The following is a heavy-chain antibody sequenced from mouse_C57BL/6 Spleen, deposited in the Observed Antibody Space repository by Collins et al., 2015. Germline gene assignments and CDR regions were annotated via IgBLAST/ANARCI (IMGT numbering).Heavy chain of an antibody. CDR3: ARSWDYDGSWFAY. Sequence: DVQLQESGPGLVKPSQSLSLTCTVTGYSITSDYAWNWIRQFPGNKLEWMGYISYSGSTSYNPSLKSRISITRDTSKNQFFLQLNSVTTEDTATYYCARSWDYDGSWFAYWGQGTLVTVSA. CDR2: ISYSGST. CDR1: GYSITSDYA. J-gene: IGHJ3*01. V-gene: IGHV3-2*02. D-gene: IGHD2-3*01.